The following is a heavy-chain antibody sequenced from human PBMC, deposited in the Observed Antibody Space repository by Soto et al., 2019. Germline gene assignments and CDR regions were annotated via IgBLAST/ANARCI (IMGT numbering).Heavy chain of an antibody. Sequence: ASVKVSCKASGYTFTGYYMHWVRQAPGQGLEWMGWINPNSGGTNYAQKLQGRVTMTTDTSTSTAYMELRSLRSDDTAVYYCARAVGELLYTGFDPWGQGTLVTVSS. J-gene: IGHJ5*02. CDR2: INPNSGGT. CDR3: ARAVGELLYTGFDP. V-gene: IGHV1-2*02. CDR1: GYTFTGYY. D-gene: IGHD3-10*01.